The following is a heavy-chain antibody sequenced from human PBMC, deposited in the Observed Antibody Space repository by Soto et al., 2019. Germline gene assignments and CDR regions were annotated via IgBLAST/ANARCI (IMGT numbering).Heavy chain of an antibody. Sequence: QVQLQESGPGLVKPSETLSLTCTVSGGSMSRYYWNWIRQPAGKGLEWIGRIYTTGSTNYNPSLKSRVTMSVDTSKNQISLKLTSATAADTAVYYCARESEDLTSNFDYWGQGTLVTVSS. CDR2: IYTTGST. J-gene: IGHJ4*02. CDR1: GGSMSRYY. V-gene: IGHV4-4*07. CDR3: ARESEDLTSNFDY.